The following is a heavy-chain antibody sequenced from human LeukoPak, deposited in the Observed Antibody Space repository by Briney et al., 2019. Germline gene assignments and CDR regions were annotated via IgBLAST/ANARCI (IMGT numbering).Heavy chain of an antibody. D-gene: IGHD6-19*01. CDR1: GFTFSTYS. J-gene: IGHJ4*02. Sequence: GGSLRLSCAASGFTFSTYSMNWVRQAPGKGLEWVSYISSSSSTIHYADSVKGRFTISRDNAEKSLYLQMNSLRAEDTAVYYCARTWNNGGWYVTFDYWGQGTLVTVSS. V-gene: IGHV3-48*04. CDR2: ISSSSSTI. CDR3: ARTWNNGGWYVTFDY.